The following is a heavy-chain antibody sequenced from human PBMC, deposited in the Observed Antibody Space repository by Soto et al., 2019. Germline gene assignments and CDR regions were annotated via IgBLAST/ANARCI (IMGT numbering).Heavy chain of an antibody. J-gene: IGHJ4*02. CDR3: ARGSYYFDY. D-gene: IGHD6-13*01. Sequence: GASVKVSCKASGYTFPSYGIISVRQAPGQGLEWMGWISAYYGNTNYAQKLQGRVTMTTDTSTSTAYMELRRLRSDDTAVYYCARGSYYFDYWGQGTLVTAPQ. V-gene: IGHV1-18*01. CDR2: ISAYYGNT. CDR1: GYTFPSYG.